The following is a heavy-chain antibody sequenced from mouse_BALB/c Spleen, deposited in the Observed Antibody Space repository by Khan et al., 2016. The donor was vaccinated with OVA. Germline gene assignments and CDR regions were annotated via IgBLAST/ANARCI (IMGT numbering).Heavy chain of an antibody. J-gene: IGHJ3*01. D-gene: IGHD2-2*01. Sequence: QVQLKQSGAELVKPGASVKLSCKTSGYTFTSYWMQWVKQRPGQGLEWIGEINPSNGRTNYNEKFKSKATLTVDKSSTTAHMQLSSLTSEDSAVYYCGRSTMVTTEFAYWGQGTLVTVSA. CDR3: GRSTMVTTEFAY. V-gene: IGHV1S81*02. CDR1: GYTFTSYW. CDR2: INPSNGRT.